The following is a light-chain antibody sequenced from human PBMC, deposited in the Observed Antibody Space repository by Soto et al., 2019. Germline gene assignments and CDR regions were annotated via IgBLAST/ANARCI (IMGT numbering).Light chain of an antibody. CDR2: KAS. V-gene: IGKV1-5*03. J-gene: IGKJ2*01. CDR3: QQYNSYPYT. Sequence: DIQMTQSPSTLSASVGDRVTITCRASQSISSWLAWYQQKPGKAPKLLIYKASSLESGVPSRYSGSGSGTEFTLTISSLQPDDFATYYCQQYNSYPYTFGQGTKLEIK. CDR1: QSISSW.